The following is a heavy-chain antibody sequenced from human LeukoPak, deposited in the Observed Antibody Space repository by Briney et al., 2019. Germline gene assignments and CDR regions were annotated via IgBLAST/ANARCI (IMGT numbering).Heavy chain of an antibody. D-gene: IGHD2-21*02. V-gene: IGHV3-7*01. CDR2: IKQDGSEK. CDR3: ASDRTPYCGGDCYFDY. J-gene: IGHJ4*02. Sequence: GGSLRLSCAAPGFTFSSYWMSWVRQAPGKGLEWVANIKQDGSEKYYVDSVKGRFTISRDNAKNSLYLQMNSLRADDTAVYYCASDRTPYCGGDCYFDYWGQGTLVTVSS. CDR1: GFTFSSYW.